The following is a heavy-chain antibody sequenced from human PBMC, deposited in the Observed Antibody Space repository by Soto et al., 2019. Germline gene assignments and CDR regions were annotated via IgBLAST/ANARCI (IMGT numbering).Heavy chain of an antibody. CDR3: ARGRVVAATYYFDY. J-gene: IGHJ4*02. V-gene: IGHV3-30-3*01. CDR1: GFTFSSYA. CDR2: ISYDGSNK. Sequence: QVQLVESGGGVVQPGRSLRLSCAASGFTFSSYAMHWVRQAPGKGLEWVAVISYDGSNKYYADSVKGRFTISRDNSKITLYLQMNSLRAEDTAVYYCARGRVVAATYYFDYWGQGTLVTVSS. D-gene: IGHD2-15*01.